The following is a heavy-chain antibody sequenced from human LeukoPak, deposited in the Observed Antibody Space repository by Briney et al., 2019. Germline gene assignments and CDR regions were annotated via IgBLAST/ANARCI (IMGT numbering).Heavy chain of an antibody. Sequence: SETLSLTCNVSGGSISSSSYYWGWIRQPPGKGLEWIGSIYYSGSTYYNPSLKSRVTISVDTSKNQFSLKLSSVTAADTAVYYCASAGLHCSSTSCLDAFDIWGQGTMVTVSS. CDR2: IYYSGST. J-gene: IGHJ3*02. CDR3: ASAGLHCSSTSCLDAFDI. V-gene: IGHV4-39*01. D-gene: IGHD2-2*01. CDR1: GGSISSSSYY.